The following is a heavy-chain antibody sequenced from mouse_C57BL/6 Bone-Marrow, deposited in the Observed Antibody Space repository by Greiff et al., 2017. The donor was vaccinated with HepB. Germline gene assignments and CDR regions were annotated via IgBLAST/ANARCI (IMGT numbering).Heavy chain of an antibody. CDR3: ARKDCDGYAMDY. CDR2: IDPSDSYT. J-gene: IGHJ4*01. CDR1: GYTFTSYW. Sequence: QVQLQQPGAELVMPGASVKLSCKASGYTFTSYWMHWVKQRPGQGLEWIGEIDPSDSYTNYNQKFKGKSTLTVDKSSSTAYMQLSSLTSEDSAVYYCARKDCDGYAMDYWGQGTSVTVSS. V-gene: IGHV1-69*01.